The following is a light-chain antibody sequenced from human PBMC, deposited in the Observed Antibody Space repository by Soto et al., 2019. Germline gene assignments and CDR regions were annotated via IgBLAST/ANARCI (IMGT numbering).Light chain of an antibody. CDR2: DAS. V-gene: IGKV1-5*01. CDR3: QQYNSYRT. J-gene: IGKJ1*01. CDR1: QSIATW. Sequence: DIQMTQSPSTLSASVGDRVTITCRASQSIATWLAWYQQKPGKAPNLLIYDASNLESGVPSRFSGSGSGTEFTLTISSLQPDDVATYYCQQYNSYRTFGQRTKMEIK.